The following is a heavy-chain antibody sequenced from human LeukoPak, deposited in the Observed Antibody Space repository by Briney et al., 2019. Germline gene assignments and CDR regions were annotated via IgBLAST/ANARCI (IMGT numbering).Heavy chain of an antibody. CDR3: VKMSAGINY. V-gene: IGHV6-1*01. CDR2: TYYRSKWYH. J-gene: IGHJ4*02. CDR1: GDSVASNIGA. Sequence: SQTLSLTCAISGDSVASNIGAWNWIRQSPLRGLEWLGRTYYRSKWYHDYAVSVKSRITINPDTSKNQFSLQLNSVTPEDTAVYYCVKMSAGINYWGQGTLVTVSS. D-gene: IGHD6-13*01.